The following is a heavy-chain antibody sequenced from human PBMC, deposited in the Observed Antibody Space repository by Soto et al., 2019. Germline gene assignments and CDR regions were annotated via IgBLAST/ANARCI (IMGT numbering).Heavy chain of an antibody. CDR1: GFTFSSYA. V-gene: IGHV3-30-3*01. Sequence: PGGSLRLSCTASGFTFSSYAMHWARQAPGKGLEWVAFISYEASNKYYADSVKGRFTISRDNSKNTLYLQMDSLRAEDTAVYYCARESPDYFFDYWGQGTLVTVSS. CDR2: ISYEASNK. CDR3: ARESPDYFFDY. J-gene: IGHJ4*02.